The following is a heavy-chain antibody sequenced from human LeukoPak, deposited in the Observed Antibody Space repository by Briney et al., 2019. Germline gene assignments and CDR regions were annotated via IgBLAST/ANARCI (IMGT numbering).Heavy chain of an antibody. D-gene: IGHD5-18*01. CDR2: ISYDGSNK. CDR1: GFTFSSYA. Sequence: SLRLSCAASGFTFSSYAVHWVRQAPGKGLEWVALISYDGSNKYYADSVKGRFTISRDNSKNTLYLQMNSLRAEDTAVYYCAKDRGYSPIAFDIWGQGTMVTVSS. V-gene: IGHV3-30*04. J-gene: IGHJ3*02. CDR3: AKDRGYSPIAFDI.